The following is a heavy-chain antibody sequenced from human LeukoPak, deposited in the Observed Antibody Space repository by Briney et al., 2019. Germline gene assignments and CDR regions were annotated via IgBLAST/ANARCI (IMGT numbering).Heavy chain of an antibody. CDR3: ARHSTDAPNLAVYFDY. CDR2: ISGSGGST. V-gene: IGHV3-23*01. J-gene: IGHJ4*02. CDR1: GFTFSNYA. Sequence: GGSLKLSCAVSGFTFSNYAMSWVRQAPGEGLEWVSAISGSGGSTYYADSVKGRFTISRDNSKNTLYLQMNGLRAEDTAVYYCARHSTDAPNLAVYFDYWGQGALVTVSS. D-gene: IGHD6-13*01.